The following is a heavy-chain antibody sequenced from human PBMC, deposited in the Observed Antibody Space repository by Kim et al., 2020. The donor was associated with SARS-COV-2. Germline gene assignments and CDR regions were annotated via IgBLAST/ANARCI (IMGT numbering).Heavy chain of an antibody. J-gene: IGHJ6*02. D-gene: IGHD1-26*01. CDR3: AREERSRGSYYYYGMDV. V-gene: IGHV1-46*01. CDR2: INPSGGST. CDR1: GYTFTSYY. Sequence: ASVKVSCKASGYTFTSYYMHWVRQAPGQGLEWMGIINPSGGSTSYAQKFQGRVTMTRDTSTSTVYMELSSLRSEDTAVYYCAREERSRGSYYYYGMDVWGQGTTVTVSS.